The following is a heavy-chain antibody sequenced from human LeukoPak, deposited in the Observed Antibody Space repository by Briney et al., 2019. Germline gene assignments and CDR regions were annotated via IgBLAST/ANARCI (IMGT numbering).Heavy chain of an antibody. Sequence: PGGSLRLSCAASGFTFSSYSMNWVRQAPGKGLEWVSSISSSSSYICYADSVKGRFTISRDNAKNSLYLQMNSLRAEDTAVYYCARLRRSYWYFDLWGRGTLVTVSS. J-gene: IGHJ2*01. CDR3: ARLRRSYWYFDL. CDR2: ISSSSSYI. CDR1: GFTFSSYS. D-gene: IGHD4-17*01. V-gene: IGHV3-21*04.